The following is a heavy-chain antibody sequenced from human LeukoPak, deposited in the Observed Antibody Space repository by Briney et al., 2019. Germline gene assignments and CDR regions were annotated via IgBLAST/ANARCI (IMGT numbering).Heavy chain of an antibody. CDR3: ARVRGRITTIQAAFDI. D-gene: IGHD3-22*01. V-gene: IGHV4-34*01. Sequence: PSETLSLTCAVYGGSFSGYYCNWIRQPPGKGLEWIGEINHSGSTNYNPSLKSRVIMSVDTSKNQFSLKLSFVTAADTAVYYCARVRGRITTIQAAFDIWGRGTMVTVSS. CDR1: GGSFSGYY. J-gene: IGHJ3*02. CDR2: INHSGST.